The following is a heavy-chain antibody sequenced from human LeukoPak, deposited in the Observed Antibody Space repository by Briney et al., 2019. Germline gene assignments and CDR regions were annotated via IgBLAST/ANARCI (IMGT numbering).Heavy chain of an antibody. D-gene: IGHD3-10*01. CDR1: GYSISSDYY. CDR2: FYHSGST. V-gene: IGHV4-38-2*01. Sequence: SETLSLTCGVSGYSISSDYYWGWIRQPPGKGLEWIGSFYHSGSTYCNPSLKSRVTILVDTSNNQFSLKLSSVTAADTAVYYCARHPRSGGDYFDYWGQGTLVTVSS. CDR3: ARHPRSGGDYFDY. J-gene: IGHJ4*02.